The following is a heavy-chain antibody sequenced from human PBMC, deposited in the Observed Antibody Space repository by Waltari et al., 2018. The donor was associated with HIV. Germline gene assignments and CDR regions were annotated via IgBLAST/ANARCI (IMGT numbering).Heavy chain of an antibody. D-gene: IGHD2-21*02. J-gene: IGHJ6*02. CDR2: ISGSRFTI. Sequence: EVQLVESGGGLVQPGGSLRLSCAASGFTFSTYSMTWVRQAPGKGLEWVSHISGSRFTIYYADSVKGRFTISRDNAKNSLYLQMNSLRAEDTAVYYCARDRGVVTPNYGMDVWGQGTTVTVSS. V-gene: IGHV3-48*01. CDR1: GFTFSTYS. CDR3: ARDRGVVTPNYGMDV.